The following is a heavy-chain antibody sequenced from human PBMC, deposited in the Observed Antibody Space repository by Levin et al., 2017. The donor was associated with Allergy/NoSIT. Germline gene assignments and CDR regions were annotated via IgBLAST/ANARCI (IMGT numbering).Heavy chain of an antibody. CDR2: ISNSGSTI. J-gene: IGHJ4*02. CDR3: ARRGYSSYLGTFDY. CDR1: GFTFSSYG. D-gene: IGHD6-19*01. V-gene: IGHV3-48*01. Sequence: PGESLKISCAASGFTFSSYGMNWVRQAPGKGLEWVSYISNSGSTIYYADSVKGRFTISRDNAKNSLYLQMNSLRAEDTAVYYCARRGYSSYLGTFDYWGQGTLVTVSS.